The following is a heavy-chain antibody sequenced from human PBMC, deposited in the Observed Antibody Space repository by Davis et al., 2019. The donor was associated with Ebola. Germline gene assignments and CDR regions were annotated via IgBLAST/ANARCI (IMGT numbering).Heavy chain of an antibody. V-gene: IGHV1-2*06. CDR2: INPNSGGT. CDR3: SRGTSLARNFDY. J-gene: IGHJ4*02. Sequence: ASVKVSCKASGYTFSAYYIHWVQQAPGQRLEWMGRINPNSGGTNYAQKFQGRVTMTRDTSISTAYLQWSSLKASDTAMYYCSRGTSLARNFDYWGQGTLVSVSS. CDR1: GYTFSAYY. D-gene: IGHD3-3*02.